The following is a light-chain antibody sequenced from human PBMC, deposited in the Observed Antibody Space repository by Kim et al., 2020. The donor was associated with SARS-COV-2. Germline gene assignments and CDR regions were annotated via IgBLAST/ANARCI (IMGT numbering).Light chain of an antibody. Sequence: QSVTISCSGTSSDIGNSNAVSWYQQHSGKAPRLIICDVRDRPSGVSTRFSGSKSGNMASLTISGLQSDDEADYYCCSTSNSLDYIFGTGTKVTVL. CDR2: DVR. V-gene: IGLV2-14*03. CDR1: SSDIGNSNA. J-gene: IGLJ1*01. CDR3: CSTSNSLDYI.